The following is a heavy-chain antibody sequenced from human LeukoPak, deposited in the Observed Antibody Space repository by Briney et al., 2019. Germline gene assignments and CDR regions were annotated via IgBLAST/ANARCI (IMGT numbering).Heavy chain of an antibody. J-gene: IGHJ5*02. CDR3: ARHDHTSMSNGFDP. V-gene: IGHV4-59*08. CDR1: GGSISGYY. Sequence: RTSETLSLTCSVSGGSISGYYWSWIRQPPGKALEWIAYIFYTGRNNYNPSLKSRVTISVDTSMNHFSLKLSSVTAVGTAVYYCARHDHTSMSNGFDPWGQGTLVTVSS. D-gene: IGHD5-18*01. CDR2: IFYTGRN.